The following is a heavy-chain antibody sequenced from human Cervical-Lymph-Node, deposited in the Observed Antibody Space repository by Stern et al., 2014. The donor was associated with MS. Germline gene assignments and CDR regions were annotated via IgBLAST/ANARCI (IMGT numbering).Heavy chain of an antibody. CDR3: TKRESDFWSGGFDP. CDR2: ISYDGSNK. Sequence: VQLVESGGGVVQPGRSLRLSCAASGFTFSVYGMHWGRQAPGKGLEWVALISYDGSNKYYADSVKGRFTISRDNSKDTLYLQMNSLRSEYTAVYYCTKRESDFWSGGFDPWGQGTLVTVSS. CDR1: GFTFSVYG. V-gene: IGHV3-30*18. D-gene: IGHD3-3*01. J-gene: IGHJ5*02.